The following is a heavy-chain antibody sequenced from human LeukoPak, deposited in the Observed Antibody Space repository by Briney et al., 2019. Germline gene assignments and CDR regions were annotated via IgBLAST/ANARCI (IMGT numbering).Heavy chain of an antibody. D-gene: IGHD6-19*01. V-gene: IGHV3-23*01. Sequence: GGSLRLSCAASGFTFSSYAMSWVRQAPGKGLEWVSAISGSGGSTYYADSVKGRFTISRDDSKNTLYLQMNSLRAEDTAVYYCAKFIAVAGLYYFDYWGQGTLVTVSS. J-gene: IGHJ4*02. CDR3: AKFIAVAGLYYFDY. CDR2: ISGSGGST. CDR1: GFTFSSYA.